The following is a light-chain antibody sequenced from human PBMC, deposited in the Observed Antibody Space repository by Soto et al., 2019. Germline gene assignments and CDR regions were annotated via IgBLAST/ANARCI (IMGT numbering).Light chain of an antibody. CDR3: QQYNNWPIT. CDR1: QSISSW. CDR2: AAS. J-gene: IGKJ5*01. Sequence: DIQMTQSPSTLSASVGDRVTITCRASQSISSWVAWYQQKPGKAPKLLIYAASSLQSGVPSMFSGSGSGTDFTLTISSLEPEDFAVYYCQQYNNWPITFGPGTRLEIK. V-gene: IGKV1-5*01.